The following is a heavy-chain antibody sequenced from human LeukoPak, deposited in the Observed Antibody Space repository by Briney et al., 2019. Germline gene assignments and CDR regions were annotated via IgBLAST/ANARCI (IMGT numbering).Heavy chain of an antibody. Sequence: GGSLRLSCVASGLTFSRSWMYWVRQAPGKGLEGVANIKEVGREESYVDSVKGRFTISKDNAANSLYLQMNSLRVEDTAVYFCARGGGLDVWGQGATVTVSS. D-gene: IGHD3-16*01. CDR2: IKEVGREE. J-gene: IGHJ6*02. V-gene: IGHV3-7*03. CDR1: GLTFSRSW. CDR3: ARGGGLDV.